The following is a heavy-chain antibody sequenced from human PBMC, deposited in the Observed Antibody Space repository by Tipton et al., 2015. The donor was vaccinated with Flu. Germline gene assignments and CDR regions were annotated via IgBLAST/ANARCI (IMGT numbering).Heavy chain of an antibody. CDR3: ARLRGGYDFDY. CDR2: TNQDASEI. V-gene: IGHV3-7*01. J-gene: IGHJ4*02. D-gene: IGHD5-12*01. CDR1: GFTFSGYW. Sequence: SLRLSCEASGFTFSGYWMSWVRQAPGKGLEWVANTNQDASEIDYLDSVKGRFTVSRDNAKNSLYLQMNSLRDEDTAVYYCARLRGGYDFDYWGQGTLVTVSS.